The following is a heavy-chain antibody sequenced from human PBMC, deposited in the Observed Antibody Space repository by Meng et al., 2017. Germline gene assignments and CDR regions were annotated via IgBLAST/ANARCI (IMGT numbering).Heavy chain of an antibody. D-gene: IGHD6-19*01. Sequence: VHVWQIGAKVKKPGASVKVSCKASGYTLTSYSRHWVRQASGQRLEWMGWINAGNANTKYSQKFQDRVTITMDTSASTAYMELSSLRSEDTAMYYCAREPGSSGWNYFDSWGQGTLVTVSS. CDR3: AREPGSSGWNYFDS. CDR2: INAGNANT. J-gene: IGHJ4*02. V-gene: IGHV1-3*01. CDR1: GYTLTSYS.